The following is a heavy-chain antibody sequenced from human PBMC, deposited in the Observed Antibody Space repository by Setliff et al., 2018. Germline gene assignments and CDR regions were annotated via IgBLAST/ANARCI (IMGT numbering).Heavy chain of an antibody. Sequence: GASVKVFCKASAKTFTAYYVHWVRQAPGQGLEWMGWINPNSGGTNYAQKFQGRVTMAWDTSISTAYMDLSRLTSDDTATYYCAKEPAISLTEAIRRSYYDYALDVWGQGTTVTVSS. CDR2: INPNSGGT. CDR3: AKEPAISLTEAIRRSYYDYALDV. V-gene: IGHV1-2*02. J-gene: IGHJ6*02. CDR1: AKTFTAYY. D-gene: IGHD3-9*01.